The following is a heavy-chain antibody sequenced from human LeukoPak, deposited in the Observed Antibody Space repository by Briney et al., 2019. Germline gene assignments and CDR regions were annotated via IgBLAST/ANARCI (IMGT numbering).Heavy chain of an antibody. CDR3: ASMYSSSWHHAFDI. J-gene: IGHJ3*02. CDR2: IIPIFGTA. D-gene: IGHD6-13*01. Sequence: SVKVSCKASGGTFSSYAISWVRQAPGQGLEWMGGIIPIFGTANYAQKFQGRVTITADESTSTAYMELSSLRSEGTAVYYCASMYSSSWHHAFDIWGQGTMVTVSS. CDR1: GGTFSSYA. V-gene: IGHV1-69*13.